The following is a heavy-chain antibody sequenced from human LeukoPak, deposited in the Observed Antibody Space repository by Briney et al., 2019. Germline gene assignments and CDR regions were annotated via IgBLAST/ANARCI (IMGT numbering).Heavy chain of an antibody. CDR1: GFTFSSYS. V-gene: IGHV3-21*01. CDR2: ISSSSSYI. CDR3: ARAGQDFWSGYFVGY. J-gene: IGHJ4*02. Sequence: SGGSLRLSCAASGFTFSSYSMNWVRQAPGKGLEWVSSISSSSSYIYYADSVKGRFTISRDNAKNSLYLQMNSLRAEDTAVYYCARAGQDFWSGYFVGYWGQGTLVTVSS. D-gene: IGHD3-3*01.